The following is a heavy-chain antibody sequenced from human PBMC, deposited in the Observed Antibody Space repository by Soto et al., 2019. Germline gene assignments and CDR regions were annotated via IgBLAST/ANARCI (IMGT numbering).Heavy chain of an antibody. J-gene: IGHJ5*02. CDR1: GGSVSSGSYY. V-gene: IGHV4-61*03. CDR2: IYYSGST. Sequence: ASETLSLTCTVSGGSVSSGSYYLSWIRQPPGKGLEWIGYIYYSGSTNYNPSLKSRVTISVDKSISTAYLQWSSLKASDTAMYYCARSKNWFDPWGQGTLVTVSS. CDR3: ARSKNWFDP. D-gene: IGHD4-4*01.